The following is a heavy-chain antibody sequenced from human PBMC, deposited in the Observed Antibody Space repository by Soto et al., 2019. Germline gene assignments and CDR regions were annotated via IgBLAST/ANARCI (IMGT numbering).Heavy chain of an antibody. D-gene: IGHD2-2*01. CDR1: GFTFSSYW. CDR2: IKQDGSEK. CDR3: ARYRGDQLLFYYNSGFDY. Sequence: GGSLRLSCAASGFTFSSYWMSWVRQAPGKGLEWVANIKQDGSEKYYVDSVKGRFTISRDNAKNSLYLQMNSLRAEDTAVYYCARYRGDQLLFYYNSGFDYWGQGTLVTVSS. V-gene: IGHV3-7*01. J-gene: IGHJ4*02.